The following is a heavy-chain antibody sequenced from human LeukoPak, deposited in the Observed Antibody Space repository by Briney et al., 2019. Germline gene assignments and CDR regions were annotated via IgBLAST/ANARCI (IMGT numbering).Heavy chain of an antibody. V-gene: IGHV4-34*01. J-gene: IGHJ4*02. Sequence: PSETLSLTCAVYGGSFSGYYWSWIRQPPGKGLEWIGEINHSGSTYYNPSLKSRVTISVDTSKNQFSLKLTSVTAADTAVYYCAREVAYWGQGILVTVSS. CDR3: AREVAY. CDR1: GGSFSGYY. CDR2: INHSGST.